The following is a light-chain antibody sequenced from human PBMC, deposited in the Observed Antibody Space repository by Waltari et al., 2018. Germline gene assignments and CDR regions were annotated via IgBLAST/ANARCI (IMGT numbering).Light chain of an antibody. CDR2: EVS. J-gene: IGLJ2*01. CDR1: SSAVGGYNY. V-gene: IGLV2-14*01. CDR3: SSYTSSSVV. Sequence: QSALTQPASVSGSPGQSITISCTGTSSAVGGYNYVSWYHQHPGKAPNLMIYEVSNRPSGVSNRFSGSKSGNTASLTISGLQAEDEADYYCSSYTSSSVVFGGGTKLTVL.